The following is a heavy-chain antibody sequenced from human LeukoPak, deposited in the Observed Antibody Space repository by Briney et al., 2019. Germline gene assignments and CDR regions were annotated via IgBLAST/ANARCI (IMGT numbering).Heavy chain of an antibody. V-gene: IGHV3-23*01. CDR2: ISGSGGST. D-gene: IGHD4-17*01. J-gene: IGHJ4*02. CDR3: AKVFGGDYVGYYFDY. Sequence: PGGSLRLSCAASGFTFSSYAMSWVRQAPGKGLEWVSAISGSGGSTYYADSVKGRFTISRDNSKNTLYLQMNSLRAEDTAVYYCAKVFGGDYVGYYFDYWGQGTLVTVSS. CDR1: GFTFSSYA.